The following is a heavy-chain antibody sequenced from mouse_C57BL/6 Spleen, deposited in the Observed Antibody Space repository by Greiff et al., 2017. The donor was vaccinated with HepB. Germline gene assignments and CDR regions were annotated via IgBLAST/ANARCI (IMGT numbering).Heavy chain of an antibody. CDR2: INPNNGGT. V-gene: IGHV1-22*01. D-gene: IGHD2-3*01. CDR1: GYTFTDYN. J-gene: IGHJ4*01. CDR3: ARWRWLDAMDY. Sequence: VQLKESGPELVKPGASVKMSCKASGYTFTDYNMHWVKQSHGKSLEWIGYINPNNGGTSYNQKFKGKATLTVNKSSSTAYMELRSLTSEDSAVYYCARWRWLDAMDYWGQGTSVTVSS.